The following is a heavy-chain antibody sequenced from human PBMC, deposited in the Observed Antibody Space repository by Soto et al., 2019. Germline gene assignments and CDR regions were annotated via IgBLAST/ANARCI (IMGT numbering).Heavy chain of an antibody. CDR1: GYTFTSYG. Sequence: ASVKVSCKASGYTFTSYGISWVRQAPGQGLEWMGWISAYNGNTNYAQKLQGRVTMTTDTSTSTAYMELRSLRSDDTAVYYCAREIPLLRYFESGGYGMDFCGQGTTVTVYS. V-gene: IGHV1-18*01. J-gene: IGHJ6*02. CDR3: AREIPLLRYFESGGYGMDF. D-gene: IGHD3-9*01. CDR2: ISAYNGNT.